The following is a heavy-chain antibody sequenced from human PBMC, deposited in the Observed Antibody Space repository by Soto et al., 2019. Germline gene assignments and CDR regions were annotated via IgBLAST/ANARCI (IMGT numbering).Heavy chain of an antibody. CDR2: IYYSGST. Sequence: KPSETLSLTCTVSGGSISSYYWSWIRQPPGKGLEWIGYIYYSGSTNYNPSLKSRVTISVDTSKNQFSLKLSSVTAADTAVYYCARDDYYYYGMDVWGQGTTVTVSS. V-gene: IGHV4-59*01. CDR3: ARDDYYYYGMDV. CDR1: GGSISSYY. J-gene: IGHJ6*02.